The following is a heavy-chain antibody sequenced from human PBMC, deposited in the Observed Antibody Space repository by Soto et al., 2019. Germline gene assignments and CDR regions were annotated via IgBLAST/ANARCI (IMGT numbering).Heavy chain of an antibody. CDR2: INHSGST. Sequence: PSETLSLTCAVYGGSFSGYYWSWIRQPPGKGLEWIGEINHSGSTNYNPSLKSRVTISVDTSKNQFSLKLSSVTAADTAVYYCASLRAYYDFWSGYSADYWGQGTMVNVS. CDR3: ASLRAYYDFWSGYSADY. D-gene: IGHD3-3*01. V-gene: IGHV4-34*01. CDR1: GGSFSGYY. J-gene: IGHJ4*02.